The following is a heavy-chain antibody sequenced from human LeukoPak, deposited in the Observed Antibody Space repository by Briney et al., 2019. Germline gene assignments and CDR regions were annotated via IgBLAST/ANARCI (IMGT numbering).Heavy chain of an antibody. CDR3: ARRAVVGTTREYFDY. V-gene: IGHV5-51*01. Sequence: PGESLQISCQASGYTFTSYWIAWVRQLPGKGLEWMGIIYPDDPDTRYSPSFQGQVTISADKSISTAYLQWSSLKASDTAMYYCARRAVVGTTREYFDYWGRGTLVTVSS. CDR1: GYTFTSYW. J-gene: IGHJ4*02. CDR2: IYPDDPDT. D-gene: IGHD2-15*01.